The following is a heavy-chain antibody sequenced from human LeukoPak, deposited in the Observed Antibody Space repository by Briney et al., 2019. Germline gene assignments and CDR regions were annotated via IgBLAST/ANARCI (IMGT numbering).Heavy chain of an antibody. J-gene: IGHJ4*02. Sequence: GGSLRLSCAASGFTFSSFAMSWVRQAPGKGLEWVSAISGSGASTYYADSVRGRFTISRDNSKNTLYLQLNSLRAEDTALYYCAKEEPTVGYYFGFWGQGTLVTVSS. CDR3: AKEEPTVGYYFGF. CDR1: GFTFSSFA. CDR2: ISGSGAST. D-gene: IGHD1-14*01. V-gene: IGHV3-23*01.